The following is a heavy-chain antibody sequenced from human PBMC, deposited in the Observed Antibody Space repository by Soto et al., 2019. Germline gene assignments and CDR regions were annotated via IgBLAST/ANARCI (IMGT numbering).Heavy chain of an antibody. Sequence: VGSLRLSCAASGFTFSDYYMSWIRQAPGKGLEWVSYISSSDSIIYYADSVKGRFTISRDNAKNSLYLQMNSLRAEDTAVYYCARDLGYYDSSGYFDYWGQGTLVTVSS. D-gene: IGHD3-22*01. CDR2: ISSSDSII. V-gene: IGHV3-11*01. CDR1: GFTFSDYY. CDR3: ARDLGYYDSSGYFDY. J-gene: IGHJ4*02.